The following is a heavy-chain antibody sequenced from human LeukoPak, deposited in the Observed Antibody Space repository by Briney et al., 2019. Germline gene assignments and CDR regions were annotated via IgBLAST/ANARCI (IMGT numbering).Heavy chain of an antibody. J-gene: IGHJ5*02. CDR2: INAGNGNT. CDR3: ARDTKRSRARWENLGIDP. V-gene: IGHV1-3*03. CDR1: GYTLTSYA. Sequence: ASVKVSCKASGYTLTSYAMHWVRQAPGQRLEWMGWINAGNGNTKYSQEFQGRVTITRDTSASTAYMELSSLRSEDMAVYYCARDTKRSRARWENLGIDPWGQGTLVTVSS. D-gene: IGHD3-16*01.